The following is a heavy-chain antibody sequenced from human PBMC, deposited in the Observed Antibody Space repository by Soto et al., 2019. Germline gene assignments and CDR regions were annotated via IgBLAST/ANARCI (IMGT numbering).Heavy chain of an antibody. CDR1: GGSFSGYY. V-gene: IGHV4-34*01. CDR2: INHSGST. D-gene: IGHD2-2*01. J-gene: IGHJ3*02. CDR3: ARGLPAAIDIGAFDI. Sequence: PSETLSLTCAVYGGSFSGYYWSWIRQPPGKGLEWIGEINHSGSTNYNPSLKSRVTISVDTSKNQFSLKLSSVTAADTAVYYCARGLPAAIDIGAFDIWGQGTMVTVSS.